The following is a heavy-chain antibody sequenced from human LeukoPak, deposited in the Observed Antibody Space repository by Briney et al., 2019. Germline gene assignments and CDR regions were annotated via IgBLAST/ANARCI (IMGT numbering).Heavy chain of an antibody. D-gene: IGHD6-19*01. V-gene: IGHV4-4*07. CDR2: VYRSGNT. CDR1: GGSISTYY. CDR3: ARVHSSGWFFDY. Sequence: KPSETLSLTCSVSGGSISTYYWSWIRQPAGKGLEWIGRVYRSGNTNYNPSLKSRATMSVDTSKNQISLRLRSVTAADTAVYYCARVHSSGWFFDYWGQGTLVTVSS. J-gene: IGHJ4*02.